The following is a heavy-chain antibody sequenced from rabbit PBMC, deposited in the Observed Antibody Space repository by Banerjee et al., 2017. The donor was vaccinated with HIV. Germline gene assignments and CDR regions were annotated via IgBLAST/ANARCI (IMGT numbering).Heavy chain of an antibody. V-gene: IGHV1S7*01. CDR3: ARGGGL. CDR1: GFTISSSYY. Sequence: QSLEESGGGLVQPEGSLALTCKASGFTISSSYYMSWVRQAPGKGLEWIGYIDPLFGSAYYASWVNGRFSISRENTQNTVSLQLNSLTAADTATYFCARGGGLWGPGPLVTVS. J-gene: IGHJ4*01. CDR2: IDPLFGSA.